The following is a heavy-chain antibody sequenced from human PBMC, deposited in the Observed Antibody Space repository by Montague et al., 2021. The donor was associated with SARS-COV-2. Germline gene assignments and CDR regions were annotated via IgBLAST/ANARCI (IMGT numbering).Heavy chain of an antibody. J-gene: IGHJ6*02. Sequence: SLRLSCAASGFTFSSYWMHWVRQAPGKGLVWVSCINSDGSSTSYADSVKGRFTISRDNAKNTLYLQMNSLRAEDTAVYYCARGAGEWLHGGYYGMDVWGQGTTVTVSS. V-gene: IGHV3-74*01. CDR3: ARGAGEWLHGGYYGMDV. CDR1: GFTFSSYW. CDR2: INSDGSST. D-gene: IGHD5-24*01.